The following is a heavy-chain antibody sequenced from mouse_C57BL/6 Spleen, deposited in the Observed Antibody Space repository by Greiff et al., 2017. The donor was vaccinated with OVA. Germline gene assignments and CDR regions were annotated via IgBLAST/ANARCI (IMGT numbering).Heavy chain of an antibody. CDR2: IYPGSGST. CDR3: ARDSYYYGSSYRYFDV. J-gene: IGHJ1*03. CDR1: GYTFTSYW. Sequence: VQLQQPGAELVKPGASVKMSCKASGYTFTSYWITWVKQRPGQGLEWIGDIYPGSGSTTYNEKFKSKATLTVDTSSSTAYMQLSSLTSEDSAVYYCARDSYYYGSSYRYFDVWGTGTTVTVSS. D-gene: IGHD1-1*01. V-gene: IGHV1-55*01.